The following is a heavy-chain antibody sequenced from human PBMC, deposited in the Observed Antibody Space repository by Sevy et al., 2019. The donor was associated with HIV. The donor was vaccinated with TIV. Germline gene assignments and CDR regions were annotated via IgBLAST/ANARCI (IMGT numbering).Heavy chain of an antibody. CDR1: GYTFTSYG. CDR3: ARDTPEGNFGVVRTVYYYYYGMDV. CDR2: ISAYNGNT. J-gene: IGHJ6*02. V-gene: IGHV1-18*01. Sequence: ASVKVSCKASGYTFTSYGISWVRQAPGQGLEWMGWISAYNGNTNYAQKLQGRVTMTTDTSTSTAYMELRSLRSDDTAVDYCARDTPEGNFGVVRTVYYYYYGMDVWGQGTTVTVSS. D-gene: IGHD3-3*01.